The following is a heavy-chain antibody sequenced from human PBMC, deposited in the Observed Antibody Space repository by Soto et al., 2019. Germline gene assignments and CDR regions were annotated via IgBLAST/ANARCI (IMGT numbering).Heavy chain of an antibody. V-gene: IGHV3-11*06. CDR2: ISPKSTFR. CDR3: VRGGGGGLFEH. D-gene: IGHD2-21*01. CDR1: GFPFNDYY. J-gene: IGHJ4*02. Sequence: TGGSLRLFCATSGFPFNDYYMTWIRQAPGKGLEWLSHISPKSTFRNYADSVKGRFTISRDNTESSLFLQMNSLGVDDTAVYSCVRGGGGGLFEHWGQGVLVTVSS.